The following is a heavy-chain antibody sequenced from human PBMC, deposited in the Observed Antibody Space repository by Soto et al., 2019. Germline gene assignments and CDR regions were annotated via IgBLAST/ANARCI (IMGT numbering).Heavy chain of an antibody. J-gene: IGHJ4*02. CDR2: IYWDDDK. Sequence: QITLKESGPTLVKPTQTLTMTCTLSGFSLSTSGVGGGWIRQPPGNALEWLALIYWDDDKRYSPSLKSRLTNTKYTSKNQVVLTMTNMYPVDTATYYCAHYDSSGYYQYYFDYWGPGTLVTVSS. D-gene: IGHD3-22*01. CDR1: GFSLSTSGVG. CDR3: AHYDSSGYYQYYFDY. V-gene: IGHV2-5*02.